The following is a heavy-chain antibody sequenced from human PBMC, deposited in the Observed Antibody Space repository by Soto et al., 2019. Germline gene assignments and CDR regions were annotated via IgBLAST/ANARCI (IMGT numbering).Heavy chain of an antibody. J-gene: IGHJ5*02. CDR1: GDSISTNY. V-gene: IGHV4-59*01. D-gene: IGHD3-10*01. CDR2: VYDGGNT. CDR3: ARGYFP. Sequence: QVQLQESGPGLVKPSETLSRTCTVSGDSISTNYWSWIRQPPGKGLEWIGYVYDGGNTNYNPSLRSRVAISLDTSKNQFSLNLRSVTAADTAVYYCARGYFPWGQGTLVTVSS.